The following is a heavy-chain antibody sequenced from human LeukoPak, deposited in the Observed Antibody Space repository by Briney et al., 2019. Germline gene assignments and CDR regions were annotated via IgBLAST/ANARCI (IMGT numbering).Heavy chain of an antibody. CDR2: ISYDGSNK. CDR1: GFTFSSYA. Sequence: QAGGSLRLSCAASGFTFSSYAMHWVRQAPGKGLEWVAVISYDGSNKYYADSVKGRFTVSRDNSKNTLYLQMNSLRAEDTAVYYCAKESSGYSYGPQFDPWGQGTLVTVSS. CDR3: AKESSGYSYGPQFDP. D-gene: IGHD5-18*01. V-gene: IGHV3-30*04. J-gene: IGHJ5*02.